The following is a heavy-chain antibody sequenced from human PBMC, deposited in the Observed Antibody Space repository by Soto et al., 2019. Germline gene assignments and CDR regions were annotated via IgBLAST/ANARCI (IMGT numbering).Heavy chain of an antibody. Sequence: QLQLLESGPGLVKASETLSLTCSVSGGSISTSRSYWAWIRQPPGKGLEWLAIILYSGSTFYNPALASRVSVSVHTSKNEFSLKLRSVTAADTAVYYCARQPTTGDTDLWFDPWGQGTLVTVSS. CDR1: GGSISTSRSY. J-gene: IGHJ5*02. D-gene: IGHD2-21*01. CDR2: ILYSGST. CDR3: ARQPTTGDTDLWFDP. V-gene: IGHV4-39*01.